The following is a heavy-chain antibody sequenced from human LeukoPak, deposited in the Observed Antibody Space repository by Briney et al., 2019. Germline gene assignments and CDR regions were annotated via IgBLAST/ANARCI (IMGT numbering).Heavy chain of an antibody. V-gene: IGHV4-34*01. CDR2: INHSGST. J-gene: IGHJ5*02. CDR3: ARGRFYGSGTFNWFDP. D-gene: IGHD3-10*01. Sequence: PSETLSLTCAVYGGSFSGYYWSWIRQPPGKGLEWIGEINHSGSTNYNPSLKSRVTISVDTSKNQFSLKLSSVTAADTAVYYCARGRFYGSGTFNWFDPWGQGTLVTVSS. CDR1: GGSFSGYY.